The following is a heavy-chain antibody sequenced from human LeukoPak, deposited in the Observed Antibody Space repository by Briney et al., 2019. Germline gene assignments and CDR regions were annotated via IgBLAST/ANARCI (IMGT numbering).Heavy chain of an antibody. CDR3: ARDRETYYDILTGPYFDY. J-gene: IGHJ4*02. CDR2: IYSGGST. D-gene: IGHD3-9*01. V-gene: IGHV3-66*01. Sequence: GGSLRLSCAASGFTVSSNYMSWVRQAPGKGLEWVSVIYSGGSTYYADSVKGRFTISRDNSKNTLYLQMNSLRAEDTAVYYCARDRETYYDILTGPYFDYWGQGTLVTVSS. CDR1: GFTVSSNY.